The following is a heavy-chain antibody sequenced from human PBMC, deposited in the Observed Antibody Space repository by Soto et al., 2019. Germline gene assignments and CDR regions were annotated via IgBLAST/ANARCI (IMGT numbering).Heavy chain of an antibody. V-gene: IGHV3-33*01. J-gene: IGHJ6*04. CDR3: ARDRGVIVAALPVYYGMDV. CDR1: GFTFSSYG. Sequence: QVQLVESGGGVVQPGRSLRPSCAASGFTFSSYGMHWVRQAPGKGLEWVAGIWYDGSNKYYADSVKGRFTISRDNSKNTLYLQMISPRPEDTALYYCARDRGVIVAALPVYYGMDVGGEGTTVTASS. D-gene: IGHD6-13*01. CDR2: IWYDGSNK.